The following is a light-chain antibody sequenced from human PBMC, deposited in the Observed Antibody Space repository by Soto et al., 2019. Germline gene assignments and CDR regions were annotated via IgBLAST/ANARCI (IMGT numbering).Light chain of an antibody. CDR1: SSDVGAYNL. CDR3: CSFAGGRNV. CDR2: EVS. J-gene: IGLJ1*01. V-gene: IGLV2-23*02. Sequence: QSALTQPASVSGSPGQSITISCSGTSSDVGAYNLVSWYQQFPGKAPKLMIFEVSQRPSGVSSRFSGSKSGSTASLTISGLQAEDEADYYCCSFAGGRNVFGTGTKVTGL.